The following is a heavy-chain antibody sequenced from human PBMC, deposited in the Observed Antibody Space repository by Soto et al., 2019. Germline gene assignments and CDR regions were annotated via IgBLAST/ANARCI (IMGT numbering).Heavy chain of an antibody. J-gene: IGHJ5*02. V-gene: IGHV2-26*01. CDR3: ALYYYGSGPGWFDP. CDR2: IFSNDEK. CDR1: GFSLSNARMG. D-gene: IGHD3-10*01. Sequence: KESGPVLVKPTETLTLTCTVSGFSLSNARMGVSWIRQPPGKALEWLAHIFSNDEKSYSTSLKSRLTISKDTSKSQVVLTMTNMDPVDTATYYCALYYYGSGPGWFDPWGQGTLVTVSS.